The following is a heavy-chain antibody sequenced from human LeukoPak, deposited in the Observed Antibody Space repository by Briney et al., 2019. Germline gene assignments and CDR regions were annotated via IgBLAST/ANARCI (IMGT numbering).Heavy chain of an antibody. Sequence: GESLQISCQGSEYSFTNYWSAWVRPLPGKGREWMGSIYLGDSDTIYSPSFQGQVTISADKSISTAYLQWNSLKASDTAMYYCARRHKRGAYSYGVDYWGQGTLVTVSS. CDR3: ARRHKRGAYSYGVDY. D-gene: IGHD5-18*01. V-gene: IGHV5-51*01. CDR2: IYLGDSDT. CDR1: EYSFTNYW. J-gene: IGHJ4*02.